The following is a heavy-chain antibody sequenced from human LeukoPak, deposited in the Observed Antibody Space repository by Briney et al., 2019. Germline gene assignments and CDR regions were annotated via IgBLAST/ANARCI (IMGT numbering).Heavy chain of an antibody. V-gene: IGHV1-46*01. D-gene: IGHD4-17*01. Sequence: ASVKVSCKAFGYTFTSNYMHWVRQAPGQGPEWMGVISPSGGSTTYAQKFQGRVTLTRDMSTSTDYLELSSLRSEDTAVYYCARVEASDYGHPIGPYYYYYMDVWGKGTTVTISS. J-gene: IGHJ6*03. CDR3: ARVEASDYGHPIGPYYYYYMDV. CDR2: ISPSGGST. CDR1: GYTFTSNY.